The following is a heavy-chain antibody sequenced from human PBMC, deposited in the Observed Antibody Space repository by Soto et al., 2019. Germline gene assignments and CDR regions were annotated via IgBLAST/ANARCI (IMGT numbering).Heavy chain of an antibody. D-gene: IGHD3-3*01. J-gene: IGHJ4*02. V-gene: IGHV1-2*02. CDR1: GYIFTDYY. Sequence: QVQLVQSGAEVKKPGASVKVSCKASGYIFTDYYMHWVRQAPGQGLEWMGWISPNSGGTNYAQKFQGRVTMTRDTSITTAYMELSRLRSDDTAVYYCARGIMTIFGVVSAFDHWGQGTLVTVSS. CDR3: ARGIMTIFGVVSAFDH. CDR2: ISPNSGGT.